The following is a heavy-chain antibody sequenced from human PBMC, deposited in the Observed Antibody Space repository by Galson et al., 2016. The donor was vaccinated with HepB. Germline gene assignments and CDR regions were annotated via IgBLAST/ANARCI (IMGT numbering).Heavy chain of an antibody. CDR3: LRAAAPNWFDP. CDR2: INAGNGNT. V-gene: IGHV1-3*01. CDR1: GYTFTSYA. J-gene: IGHJ5*02. D-gene: IGHD6-13*01. Sequence: QSGAEVKKPGASVKVSCKASGYTFTSYAMYWVRQAPGQRLEWMGWINAGNGNTKYSQKFQGRVTITRDTSASTGYMELSSLRSEDSALYDCLRAAAPNWFDPRGQGTLVTVSS.